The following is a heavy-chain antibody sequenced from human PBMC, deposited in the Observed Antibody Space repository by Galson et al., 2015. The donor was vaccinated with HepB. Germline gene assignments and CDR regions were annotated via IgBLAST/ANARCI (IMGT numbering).Heavy chain of an antibody. Sequence: SLRLSCAAPGFTVSSNYMSWVRQAPGKGLEWVSVIYSGGSTYYADSVKGRFTISRDNSKNTLYLQMNSLRAEDTAVYYCAREDGLSGSYYDYYYYYGMDVWGQGTTVTVSS. V-gene: IGHV3-66*02. D-gene: IGHD1-26*01. CDR3: AREDGLSGSYYDYYYYYGMDV. CDR1: GFTVSSNY. J-gene: IGHJ6*02. CDR2: IYSGGST.